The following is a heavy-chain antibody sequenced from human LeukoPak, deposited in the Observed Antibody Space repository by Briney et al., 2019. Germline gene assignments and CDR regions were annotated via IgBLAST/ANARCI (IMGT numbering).Heavy chain of an antibody. D-gene: IGHD3-10*01. Sequence: GGSLRLSCAASGFTFSTYDMHWVRQVTGKGLEWVSMIGKAGDTYYPGSVKGRFTISRENAKNSLYLQMNSLRVGDTAVYYCVRDPSGHGMDVWGRGTTVTVSS. J-gene: IGHJ6*02. CDR2: IGKAGDT. CDR1: GFTFSTYD. V-gene: IGHV3-13*01. CDR3: VRDPSGHGMDV.